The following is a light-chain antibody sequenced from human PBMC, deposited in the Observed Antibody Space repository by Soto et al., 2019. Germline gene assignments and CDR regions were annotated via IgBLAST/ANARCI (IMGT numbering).Light chain of an antibody. Sequence: QSVLTQPPSVTGAPGQRVTISCTWSNSNIGTGYGVHWYQQFPGTAPRLLTYSDNNRPSGVPDRFSGSKSGTSASLAITGRQAEDEDEYYCQSYDNSRFGLMFGGGTQLTVL. V-gene: IGLV1-40*01. J-gene: IGLJ7*01. CDR3: QSYDNSRFGLM. CDR1: NSNIGTGYG. CDR2: SDN.